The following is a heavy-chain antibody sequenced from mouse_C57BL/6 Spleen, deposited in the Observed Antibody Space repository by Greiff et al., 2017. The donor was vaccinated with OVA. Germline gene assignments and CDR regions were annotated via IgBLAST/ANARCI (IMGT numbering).Heavy chain of an antibody. J-gene: IGHJ2*01. CDR1: GYAFSSYW. CDR2: IYPGDGDT. V-gene: IGHV1-80*01. CDR3: ARGGYYGSSYFDY. D-gene: IGHD1-1*01. Sequence: QVQLQQSGAELVKPGASVKISCKASGYAFSSYWMNWVKQRPGKGLEWIGQIYPGDGDTNYNGKFKGKATLTADKSSSTAYMQLSSLTSEDSAVYFCARGGYYGSSYFDYWGQGTTLTVSS.